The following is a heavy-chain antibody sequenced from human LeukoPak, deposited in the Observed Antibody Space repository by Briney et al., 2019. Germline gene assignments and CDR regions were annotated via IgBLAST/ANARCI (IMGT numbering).Heavy chain of an antibody. CDR1: GGSISSGGYY. CDR3: ARLAALYYFDY. CDR2: IYSTGST. D-gene: IGHD6-19*01. J-gene: IGHJ4*02. Sequence: PSQTLSLTCTVSGGSISSGGYYWSWIRQPAGKGLEYLGRIYSTGSTNYNPSLRSRVTISVDTSKNHFSLKLSSVTAADTAVYYCARLAALYYFDYWGQGTLVTVSS. V-gene: IGHV4-61*02.